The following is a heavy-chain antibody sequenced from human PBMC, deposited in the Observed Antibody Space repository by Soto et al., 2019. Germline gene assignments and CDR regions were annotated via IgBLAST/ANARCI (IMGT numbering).Heavy chain of an antibody. J-gene: IGHJ4*02. CDR1: GYTFTSYY. V-gene: IGHV1-46*01. Sequence: ASVKVSFKASGYTFTSYYMHWVRQAPGQGLEWMGIINPSGGSTSYAQKFQGRVTMTRDTSTSTVYMELSSLRSEDTAVYYCARAAVTGRYRGKGDYFDYWGQGTLVTVSS. CDR2: INPSGGST. CDR3: ARAAVTGRYRGKGDYFDY. D-gene: IGHD1-26*01.